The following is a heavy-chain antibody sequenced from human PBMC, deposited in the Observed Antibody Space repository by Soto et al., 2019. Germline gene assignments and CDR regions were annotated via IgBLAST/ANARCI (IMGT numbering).Heavy chain of an antibody. Sequence: QVQLQQWGAGLLKPSETLSLTCAVYGGSVNGYFWSWIRQPPEKGLEWIGEIKDGGITNYSPSLNSRVTISADTSKNQFSLTLKSVTAADTAVYYCARGQVAIVATHWDQGTLVTVSS. D-gene: IGHD5-12*01. J-gene: IGHJ1*01. CDR3: ARGQVAIVATH. CDR2: IKDGGIT. CDR1: GGSVNGYF. V-gene: IGHV4-34*01.